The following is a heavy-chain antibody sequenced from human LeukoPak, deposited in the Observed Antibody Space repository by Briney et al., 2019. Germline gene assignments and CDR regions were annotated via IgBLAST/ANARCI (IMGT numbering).Heavy chain of an antibody. Sequence: GGSLRLSCAASGFTFSSYSMNWVRQAPAKGLEWVSSISSSSSYIYYADSVKGRFTISRNNAKNSLYLQMNSLRAEDTAVYYCARSPTLYNWFDPWGQGTLVTVSS. V-gene: IGHV3-21*01. J-gene: IGHJ5*02. CDR2: ISSSSSYI. CDR3: ARSPTLYNWFDP. CDR1: GFTFSSYS.